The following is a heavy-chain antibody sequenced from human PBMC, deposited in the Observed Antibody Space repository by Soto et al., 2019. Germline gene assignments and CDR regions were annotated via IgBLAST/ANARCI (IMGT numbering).Heavy chain of an antibody. D-gene: IGHD5-12*01. Sequence: ASVKVSCKASGYTFTSYGISWVRQAPGQGLEWMGWISSYNGNTKYAQKLQGRVTMTTDKSTNTVHMELRSLRSGDTAVYYCARTSVAQSEDYFDYWGQGTLVTVSS. J-gene: IGHJ4*02. CDR1: GYTFTSYG. CDR2: ISSYNGNT. V-gene: IGHV1-18*01. CDR3: ARTSVAQSEDYFDY.